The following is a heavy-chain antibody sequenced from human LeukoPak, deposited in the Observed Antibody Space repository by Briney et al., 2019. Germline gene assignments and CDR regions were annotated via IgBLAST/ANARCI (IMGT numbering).Heavy chain of an antibody. V-gene: IGHV3-7*01. D-gene: IGHD1-26*01. CDR3: ARAPARGSYYPRAFDI. CDR1: GFTFSSYW. CDR2: IKQDGSEK. Sequence: GGSLRLSCAASGFTFSSYWMSWVRQAPGKGLEWVANIKQDGSEKYYVGSVKGRFTISRDNAKNSLYLQMNSLRAEDTAVYYCARAPARGSYYPRAFDIWGQGTMVTVSS. J-gene: IGHJ3*02.